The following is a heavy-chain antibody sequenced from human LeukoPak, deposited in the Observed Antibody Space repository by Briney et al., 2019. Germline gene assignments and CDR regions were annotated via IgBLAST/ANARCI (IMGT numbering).Heavy chain of an antibody. D-gene: IGHD5-24*01. CDR1: GGSITTYY. CDR2: MINSGRT. J-gene: IGHJ5*02. V-gene: IGHV4-59*08. Sequence: SETLSLTCTVSGGSITTYYWSWIRQPPGKGLEWIGTMINSGRTNYNPSLRSRLTISEDMSKNQFSLRLTSVTAADTAIYYCARHSSENNWFDPWGQGTPVTVSS. CDR3: ARHSSENNWFDP.